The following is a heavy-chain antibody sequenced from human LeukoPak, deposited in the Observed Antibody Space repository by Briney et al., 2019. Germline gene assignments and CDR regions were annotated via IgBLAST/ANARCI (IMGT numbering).Heavy chain of an antibody. CDR3: AKDLPYDSSGYDAFDI. CDR2: ISYDGSNK. Sequence: GGSLRLSCAASGFTFSSYAMHWVRQAPGKGLEWVAVISYDGSNKYYADSVKGRFTISRDNSKNTLYLQMNSLRAEDTAVYYCAKDLPYDSSGYDAFDIWGQGTMVTVSS. CDR1: GFTFSSYA. V-gene: IGHV3-30-3*01. D-gene: IGHD3-22*01. J-gene: IGHJ3*02.